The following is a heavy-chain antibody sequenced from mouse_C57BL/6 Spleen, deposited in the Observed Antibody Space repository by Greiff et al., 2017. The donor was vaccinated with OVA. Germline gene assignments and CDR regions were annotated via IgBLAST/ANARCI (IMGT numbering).Heavy chain of an antibody. CDR3: TGGWFAY. J-gene: IGHJ3*01. CDR1: GFTFSDAW. CDR2: IRNKANNHAT. V-gene: IGHV6-6*01. Sequence: EVKLVESGGGLVQPGGSMKLSCAASGFTFSDAWMDWVRQSPEKGLEWVAEIRNKANNHATYSAESVKGRFTISRDDSKMRVYMQMNSVRAEDSGIYYGTGGWFAYWGQGTLVTVSA.